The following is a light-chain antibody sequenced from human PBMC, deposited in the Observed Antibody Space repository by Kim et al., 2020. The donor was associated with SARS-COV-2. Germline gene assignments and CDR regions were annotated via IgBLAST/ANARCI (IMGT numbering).Light chain of an antibody. J-gene: IGKJ4*01. CDR1: QSVTSSF. CDR3: QQYGDLPLT. CDR2: GPS. Sequence: SPGQRATLSCRASQSVTSSFLAWYQQKPGQAPRLLIYGPSSRATGIADRFSGRGSGTDFTLTISRLQPEDFAVYYCQQYGDLPLTFGGGTKVDIK. V-gene: IGKV3-20*01.